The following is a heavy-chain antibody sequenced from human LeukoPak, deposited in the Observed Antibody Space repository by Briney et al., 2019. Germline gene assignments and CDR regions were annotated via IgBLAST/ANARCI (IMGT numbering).Heavy chain of an antibody. V-gene: IGHV1-69*13. CDR2: IIPIFGTA. D-gene: IGHD2-8*01. CDR3: ARAGIVLMVYAIYYGMDV. CDR1: GGTFSSYA. Sequence: SVKVSCKASGGTFSSYAISWVRQAPGQGLEWMGGIIPIFGTANYAQKFQGRVTITADESTSTAYMELSSLRSGDTAVYYCARAGIVLMVYAIYYGMDVWGQGTTVTVSS. J-gene: IGHJ6*02.